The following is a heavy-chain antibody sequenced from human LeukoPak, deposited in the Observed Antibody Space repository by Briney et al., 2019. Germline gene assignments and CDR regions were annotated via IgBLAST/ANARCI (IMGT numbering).Heavy chain of an antibody. CDR3: TTEYNWNYVH. D-gene: IGHD1-7*01. V-gene: IGHV3-15*01. J-gene: IGHJ4*01. CDR2: VKSKTDGGTT. Sequence: GGSLRLSCVASGFTFSDAWMSWVRQAPGKGLEWVGRVKSKTDGGTTDYPAPIKDRFSVSRDDSKNTLYLQMNSLKTENTAVYYCTTEYNWNYVHWGQGTLVTVSS. CDR1: GFTFSDAW.